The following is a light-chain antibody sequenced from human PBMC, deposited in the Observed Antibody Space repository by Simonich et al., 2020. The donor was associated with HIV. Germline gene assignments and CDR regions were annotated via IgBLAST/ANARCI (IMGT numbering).Light chain of an antibody. CDR2: EGR. Sequence: QSALTQPASVSGSPGQSITISCTGTSSDVGNYNLVSWYQHPPGKAPKLMIYEGRKRPSGVPDRFSGSKSGNTASLTISGLQAEDEADYYCCSYAGSFHVVFGGGTKLTVL. J-gene: IGLJ2*01. V-gene: IGLV2-23*01. CDR3: CSYAGSFHVV. CDR1: SSDVGNYNL.